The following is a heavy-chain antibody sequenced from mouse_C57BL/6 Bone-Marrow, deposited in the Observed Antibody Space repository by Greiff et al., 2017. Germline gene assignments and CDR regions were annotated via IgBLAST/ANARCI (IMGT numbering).Heavy chain of an antibody. V-gene: IGHV5-4*03. CDR1: GFTFSSYA. J-gene: IGHJ3*01. CDR3: AYYPWFAY. Sequence: EVKLVESGGGLVKPGGSLKLSCAASGFTFSSYAMSWVRQTPEKRLEWVATISDGGSYTYYPGNVKGRFTISRDKAKNNLYLQMSHLKSEDTAMYYCAYYPWFAYWGQGTLVTVSA. CDR2: ISDGGSYT. D-gene: IGHD1-1*01.